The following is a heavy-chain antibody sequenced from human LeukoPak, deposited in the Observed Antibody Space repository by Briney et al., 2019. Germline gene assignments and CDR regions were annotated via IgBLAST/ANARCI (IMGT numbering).Heavy chain of an antibody. J-gene: IGHJ4*02. Sequence: PSETLSLTCTVSGGSISSGDYSWSWIRQPPGQGLEWIGYIYYSGSTYYNPSLKSRVTISVDTSKNQFSLKLSSVTAADTAVYYCASGEYNWSEGSWTYFDYWGQGTLVTVSS. CDR3: ASGEYNWSEGSWTYFDY. V-gene: IGHV4-30-4*01. D-gene: IGHD1-20*01. CDR2: IYYSGST. CDR1: GGSISSGDYS.